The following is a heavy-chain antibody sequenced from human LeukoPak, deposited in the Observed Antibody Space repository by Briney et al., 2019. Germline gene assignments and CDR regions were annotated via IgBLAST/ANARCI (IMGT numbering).Heavy chain of an antibody. CDR3: ARVGYYESSGYYEY. J-gene: IGHJ4*02. Sequence: ASVKVSCKASGYTFTSYYMHWVRQAPGQGLEWMGIINPSGDDTNYAQRFQGRVTMTRDTSTNTVYMELSSLRSEDTAVYYCARVGYYESSGYYEYWGQGTLVTVSS. D-gene: IGHD3-22*01. CDR2: INPSGDDT. CDR1: GYTFTSYY. V-gene: IGHV1-46*01.